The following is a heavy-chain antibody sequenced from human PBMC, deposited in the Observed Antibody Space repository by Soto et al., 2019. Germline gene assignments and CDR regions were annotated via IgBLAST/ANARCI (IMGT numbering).Heavy chain of an antibody. V-gene: IGHV4-39*01. Sequence: QLQLQESGPGLVKPSETLSLTCTVSGGSISSSSYYWGWIRQPPGKGLEWIGSIYYSGSTYYNPSLKSRVTISVDTSKNQFSLKLSSVTAADTAVYYCARYLLELFAFDIWGQGTMVTVSS. CDR2: IYYSGST. J-gene: IGHJ3*02. CDR1: GGSISSSSYY. CDR3: ARYLLELFAFDI. D-gene: IGHD1-1*01.